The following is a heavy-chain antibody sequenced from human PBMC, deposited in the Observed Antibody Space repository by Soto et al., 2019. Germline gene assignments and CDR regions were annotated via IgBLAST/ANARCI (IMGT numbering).Heavy chain of an antibody. J-gene: IGHJ6*03. D-gene: IGHD6-13*01. CDR1: RYTLPELS. V-gene: IGHV1-24*01. CDR3: ATTPSRRQLVRATYYYYMDV. CDR2: FDPEDGET. Sequence: ASVKVSCKVSRYTLPELSMHWVRQAPGKGLEWMGGFDPEDGETIYAQKFQGRVTMTEDTSTDTAYMELSSLRSEDTAVYYCATTPSRRQLVRATYYYYMDVWGKGTTVTVSS.